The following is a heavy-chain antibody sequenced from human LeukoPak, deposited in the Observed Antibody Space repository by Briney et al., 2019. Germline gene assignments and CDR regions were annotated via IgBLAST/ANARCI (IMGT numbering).Heavy chain of an antibody. Sequence: GGSLRLSCAPSGFTFSSSYMHWVRQAPGKGLEWVAVISYDGSNKYYADSVKGRFTISRDNSKNTLYLQMNSLRAEDTAVYYCAKEASRVVAATPPDYWGQGTLVTVSS. CDR3: AKEASRVVAATPPDY. CDR2: ISYDGSNK. CDR1: GFTFSSSY. J-gene: IGHJ4*02. D-gene: IGHD2-15*01. V-gene: IGHV3-30*18.